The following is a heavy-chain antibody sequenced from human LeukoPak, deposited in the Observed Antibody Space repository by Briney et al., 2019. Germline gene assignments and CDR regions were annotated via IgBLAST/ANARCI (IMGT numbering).Heavy chain of an antibody. CDR1: GFTFSNAW. D-gene: IGHD3-10*01. J-gene: IGHJ6*04. CDR2: IKGKTDGGTA. CDR3: TTDLRGMVRGVIGYYYGMDV. V-gene: IGHV3-15*01. Sequence: GGSLRLSCAASGFTFSNAWMSWVRQAPGKGLEWVGRIKGKTDGGTADYAAPVKGRFTISRDDSKNTLYLQMNSLKTEDTAVYYCTTDLRGMVRGVIGYYYGMDVWGKGPTVPVPP.